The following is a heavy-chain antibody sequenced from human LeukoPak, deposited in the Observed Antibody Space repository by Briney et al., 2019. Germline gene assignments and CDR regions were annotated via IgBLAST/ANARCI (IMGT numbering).Heavy chain of an antibody. D-gene: IGHD5-18*01. CDR3: AREGGYSYGDAPLHFDY. CDR2: IYTSGST. Sequence: SETLSLTCTVSGGSISSGSYYWSWIRQPAGKGLEWIGRIYTSGSTNYNPSLKSRVTISVDSFKNQFSLNLRSVTAADTAVYYCAREGGYSYGDAPLHFDYWGQGTLVTVSS. CDR1: GGSISSGSYY. V-gene: IGHV4-61*02. J-gene: IGHJ4*02.